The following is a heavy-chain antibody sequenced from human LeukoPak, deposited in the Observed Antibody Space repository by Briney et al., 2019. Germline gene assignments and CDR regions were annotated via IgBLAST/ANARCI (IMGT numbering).Heavy chain of an antibody. CDR2: IKQDGSEK. D-gene: IGHD7-27*01. V-gene: IGHV3-7*01. CDR1: GFTFSTYW. CDR3: ARPAGWGSLDF. J-gene: IGHJ4*02. Sequence: GGSLRLSCAASGFTFSTYWMSWVRQAPGKGLEGVTNIKQDGSEKYYVDSVKGRFTISKDNAKNSLYLQMNSLRAEDTAVYYCARPAGWGSLDFWGQGTLVTVSS.